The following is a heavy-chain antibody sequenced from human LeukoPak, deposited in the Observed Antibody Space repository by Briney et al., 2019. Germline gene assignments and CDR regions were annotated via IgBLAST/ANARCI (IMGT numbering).Heavy chain of an antibody. Sequence: GGSLRLSCAASGFTFSNALMSWVRQAPGKGLEWVGRIKSKIDGGTTDYAGPVKGKFTISRDDSKNTLYLQMNSLKTEDTAVYYCTAGSSRATVDYWGQGTLVTVSS. D-gene: IGHD5-24*01. V-gene: IGHV3-15*05. CDR2: IKSKIDGGTT. CDR3: TAGSSRATVDY. J-gene: IGHJ4*02. CDR1: GFTFSNAL.